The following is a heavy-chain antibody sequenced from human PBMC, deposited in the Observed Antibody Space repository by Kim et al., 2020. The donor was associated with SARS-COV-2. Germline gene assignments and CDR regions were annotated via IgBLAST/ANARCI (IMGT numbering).Heavy chain of an antibody. CDR2: T. CDR3: ARHEGARFDP. Sequence: TNSHPSLKSRVTISVDTSKNQCSLKLSSVTAADTAVYYCARHEGARFDPWGQGTLVTVSS. V-gene: IGHV4-59*08. J-gene: IGHJ5*02.